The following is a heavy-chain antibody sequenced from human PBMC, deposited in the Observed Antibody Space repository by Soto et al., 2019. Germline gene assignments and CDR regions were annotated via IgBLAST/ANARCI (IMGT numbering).Heavy chain of an antibody. J-gene: IGHJ4*02. Sequence: QGQLVQSGAEVKKPGSSVRVSCKASGGSFDAYAINWVRQAPGQGLEWMGRIIPVVDVTNYGRRFQGRLTITADKSTTTAYMELNSLTSEDTAICYCARSGTLDYWGQGTLVTVSS. V-gene: IGHV1-69*02. CDR1: GGSFDAYA. CDR2: IIPVVDVT. CDR3: ARSGTLDY. D-gene: IGHD1-1*01.